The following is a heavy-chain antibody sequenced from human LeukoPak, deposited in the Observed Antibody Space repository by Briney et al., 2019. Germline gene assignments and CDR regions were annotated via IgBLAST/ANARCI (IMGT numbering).Heavy chain of an antibody. CDR1: GGSISSYY. CDR2: IYYSGST. V-gene: IGHV4-59*01. J-gene: IGHJ4*02. CDR3: ARTATSFDY. Sequence: SETLSLTCTVSGGSISSYYWSWIRQPPGKGLEWIGYIYYSGSTNYNPSLKSRVTISVDTSKNQFSLKLSSVTAADTAVYYCARTATSFDYWGQGTLVTVSS.